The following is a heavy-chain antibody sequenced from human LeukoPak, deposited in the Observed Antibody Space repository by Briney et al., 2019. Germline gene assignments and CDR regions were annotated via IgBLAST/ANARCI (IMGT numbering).Heavy chain of an antibody. D-gene: IGHD6-19*01. V-gene: IGHV3-30*04. CDR2: IIENGSNQ. CDR3: ARVQGGGYRTADY. CDR1: GFTFSNYI. Sequence: GGSLGLSCAASGFTFSNYIMHWVRQAPGKGLDWVAVIIENGSNQYYADSVKGRFTISRDNSKNTLFLQMNSLRGEDTAMYYCARVQGGGYRTADYWGQGTLVTVSS. J-gene: IGHJ4*02.